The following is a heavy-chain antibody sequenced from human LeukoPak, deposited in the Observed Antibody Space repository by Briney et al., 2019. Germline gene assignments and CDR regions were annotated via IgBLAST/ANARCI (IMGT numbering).Heavy chain of an antibody. V-gene: IGHV4-34*01. Sequence: GSLRLSCEGSAFIFSGHWMNWVRQTPGKGLEWIGEINHSGSTNYNPSLKSRVTISVDTSKNQFSLKLSSVTAADTAVYYCARGRRYSRDFDRWGQGTLVTVSS. D-gene: IGHD6-13*01. CDR3: ARGRRYSRDFDR. J-gene: IGHJ4*02. CDR2: INHSGST. CDR1: AFIFSGHW.